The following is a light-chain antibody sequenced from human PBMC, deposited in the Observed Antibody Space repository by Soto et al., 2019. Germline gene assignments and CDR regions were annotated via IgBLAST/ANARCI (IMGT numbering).Light chain of an antibody. CDR1: SNDVGGYKY. J-gene: IGLJ2*01. CDR2: EVS. V-gene: IGLV2-14*01. Sequence: QSALTQPASVCGSPGQSITISCTGTSNDVGGYKYVSWHQQHPGKAPKLMIYEVSNRPSGVSTRFSASRSGNTASLTISGLQAEDEADYYCSAYTSIKEVFGGGTKLTVL. CDR3: SAYTSIKEV.